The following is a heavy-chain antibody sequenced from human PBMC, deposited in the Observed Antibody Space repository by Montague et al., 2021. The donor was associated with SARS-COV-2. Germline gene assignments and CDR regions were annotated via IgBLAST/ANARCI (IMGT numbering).Heavy chain of an antibody. CDR3: ARRRYTGSDYFDY. V-gene: IGHV4-38-2*01. D-gene: IGHD5-12*01. Sequence: SETLSLTCSVSGFSISSGFYWSWIRQSPGKGPEWIVTVYHSGYTHYNPSLRSRVTVSIDTSKNQFSLTVTSVTAADTAVYFCARRRYTGSDYFDYWGQGTLVTVSS. CDR1: GFSISSGFY. CDR2: VYHSGYT. J-gene: IGHJ4*02.